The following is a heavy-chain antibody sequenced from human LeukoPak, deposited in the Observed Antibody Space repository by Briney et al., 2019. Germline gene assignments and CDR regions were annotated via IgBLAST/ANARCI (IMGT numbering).Heavy chain of an antibody. D-gene: IGHD6-25*01. J-gene: IGHJ4*02. CDR2: IYTSGST. CDR3: ARRKEVDSTGPVNFDY. Sequence: SETLSLTCTVSGNSISSGDNYWSWIRQPAGKGLEWIGRIYTSGSTNYNPSLKSRVTISVDTSKNQFSLKLSSVTAADTAVYYCARRKEVDSTGPVNFDYWGQGTLVTVSS. V-gene: IGHV4-61*02. CDR1: GNSISSGDNY.